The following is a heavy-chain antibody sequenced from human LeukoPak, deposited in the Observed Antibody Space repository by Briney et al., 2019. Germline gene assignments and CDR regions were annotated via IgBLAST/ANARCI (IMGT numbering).Heavy chain of an antibody. Sequence: GRSLRLSCAASGFTFSSYGMHWVRQAPGKGLEWVAVISYDGSNKYYADSVKGRFTISRDNSKNTLYLQMNSLRAEDTAVYYCAKVELVATIGYDAFDIWGQGTMVTVSS. D-gene: IGHD5-12*01. V-gene: IGHV3-30*18. CDR2: ISYDGSNK. CDR3: AKVELVATIGYDAFDI. CDR1: GFTFSSYG. J-gene: IGHJ3*02.